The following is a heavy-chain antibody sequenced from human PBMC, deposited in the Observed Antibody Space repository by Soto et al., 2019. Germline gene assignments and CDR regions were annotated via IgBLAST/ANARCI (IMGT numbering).Heavy chain of an antibody. D-gene: IGHD6-13*01. Sequence: PGGSLRLSCSASGFTFSSYAMHWVRQAPGKGLEYVSAISSNGGSTYYADSLKGRFTISRDNSKNTLYLQMSSLRAEDTAVYYCVKDLRIAAAGGFDYWGQGTLVTVSS. CDR1: GFTFSSYA. J-gene: IGHJ4*02. CDR2: ISSNGGST. CDR3: VKDLRIAAAGGFDY. V-gene: IGHV3-64D*06.